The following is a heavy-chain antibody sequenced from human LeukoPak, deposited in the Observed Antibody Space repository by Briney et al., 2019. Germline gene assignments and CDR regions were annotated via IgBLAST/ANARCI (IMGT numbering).Heavy chain of an antibody. J-gene: IGHJ4*02. CDR1: GFTFSSYG. V-gene: IGHV3-30*02. D-gene: IGHD3-22*01. CDR2: IRYDGSNK. CDR3: ASADYYDSSGPLYY. Sequence: GGSLRLSCAASGFTFSSYGMHWVRQAPGKGLEWVAFIRYDGSNKYYADSVKGRFTISRDNFKNTLYLQMNSLRAEDTAVYCCASADYYDSSGPLYYWGQGTLVTVSS.